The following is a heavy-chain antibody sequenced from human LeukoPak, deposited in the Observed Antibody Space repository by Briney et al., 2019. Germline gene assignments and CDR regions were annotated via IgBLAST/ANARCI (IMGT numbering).Heavy chain of an antibody. D-gene: IGHD6-6*01. J-gene: IGHJ4*02. CDR1: GGTFSSYA. CDR2: IIPILGIA. Sequence: ASVKVSCKASGGTFSSYAISWVRQAPGQGLEWMGRIIPILGIANYAQKFQGRVTITADKSTSTAYMELSSLRSEDTAVYYCARVWYSSSSPDYWGQGALVTVSS. V-gene: IGHV1-69*04. CDR3: ARVWYSSSSPDY.